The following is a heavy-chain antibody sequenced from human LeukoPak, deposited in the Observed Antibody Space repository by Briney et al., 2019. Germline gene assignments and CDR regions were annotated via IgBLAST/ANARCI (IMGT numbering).Heavy chain of an antibody. Sequence: PSETLSLTCTVSSGSINSYYWGWVRQPPGKGLEWIGRIYTTGATQYNPSLKSRVTMSIDTSTNQFSLNLGSMTAADTAVYYCGRQGYTASYYFLDFWSQGTPVAVS. CDR1: SGSINSYY. CDR2: IYTTGAT. J-gene: IGHJ4*02. CDR3: GRQGYTASYYFLDF. D-gene: IGHD1-26*01. V-gene: IGHV4-4*07.